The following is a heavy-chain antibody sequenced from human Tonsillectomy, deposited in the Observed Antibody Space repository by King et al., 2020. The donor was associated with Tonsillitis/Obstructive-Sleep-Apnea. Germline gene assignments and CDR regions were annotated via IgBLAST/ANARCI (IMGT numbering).Heavy chain of an antibody. V-gene: IGHV1-18*01. CDR1: GYTFSSYG. J-gene: IGHJ5*02. D-gene: IGHD2-2*01. CDR3: ARVSAFAWELVPVDP. Sequence: QLVQSGAEVKMPGASVKVSCKASGYTFSSYGIIWVRQAPGQGLEWMGWISAYNDDTNYAQNLQDRVTMTTDTSTSTAYMELRSLKSDDTAVYYCARVSAFAWELVPVDPWGQGTLVTVSS. CDR2: ISAYNDDT.